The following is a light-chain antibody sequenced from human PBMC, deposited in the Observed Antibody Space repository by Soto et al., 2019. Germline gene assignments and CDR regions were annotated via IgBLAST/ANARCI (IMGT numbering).Light chain of an antibody. J-gene: IGLJ1*01. V-gene: IGLV2-8*01. CDR1: SSDVGTYKY. CDR2: EGS. CDR3: ISYAGSNNFV. Sequence: QSVLTQPPSASGSLGQSVTISCTGTSSDVGTYKYVSWYQQHPGKAPKLVIYEGSKRPSGVPDRFSGSKSGNTASLTVSGLQAEDEADYYCISYAGSNNFVFGTGTKLTVL.